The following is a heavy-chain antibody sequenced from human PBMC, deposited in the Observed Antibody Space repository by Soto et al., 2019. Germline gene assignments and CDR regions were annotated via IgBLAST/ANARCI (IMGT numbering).Heavy chain of an antibody. J-gene: IGHJ4*02. CDR3: ARRYYYDRSGYYYFDY. CDR2: IYHSGSA. Sequence: SETLSLTCTVSGGSISSGGHYWNWIRQHPGKGLEWIGYIYHSGSAYYNPSLKSRVTISVDTSKNQFSLKLSSVTAADTAVYYCARRYYYDRSGYYYFDYWGQGTLVTVSS. CDR1: GGSISSGGHY. V-gene: IGHV4-31*03. D-gene: IGHD3-22*01.